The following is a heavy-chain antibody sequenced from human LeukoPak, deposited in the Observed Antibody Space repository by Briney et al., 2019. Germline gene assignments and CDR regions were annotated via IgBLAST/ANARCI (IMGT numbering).Heavy chain of an antibody. J-gene: IGHJ4*02. CDR3: ASSLWSGYYTVDY. CDR1: GYTFTGYY. D-gene: IGHD3-3*01. Sequence: ASVKVSCKASGYTFTGYYMHWVRQAPGQGLEWMGWINPNSGGTNYAQKFQGRVTMTRDTSISTAYMEPSRLRSDDTAVYYCASSLWSGYYTVDYWGQGTLVTVSS. CDR2: INPNSGGT. V-gene: IGHV1-2*02.